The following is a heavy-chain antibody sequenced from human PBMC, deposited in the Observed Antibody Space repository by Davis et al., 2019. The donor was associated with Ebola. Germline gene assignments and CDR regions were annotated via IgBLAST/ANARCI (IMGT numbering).Heavy chain of an antibody. D-gene: IGHD6-19*01. CDR3: ARDIGYSSGEGLFDY. Sequence: ASVKVSCKASGFTFIDYYMHWVRQAPGQGPEWMGWISLNSGSTKYSHKFQGRVTMTRDTSISTAYMEMSRLRSDDTAVYYCARDIGYSSGEGLFDYWGQGTLVTVSS. CDR1: GFTFIDYY. CDR2: ISLNSGST. J-gene: IGHJ4*02. V-gene: IGHV1-2*02.